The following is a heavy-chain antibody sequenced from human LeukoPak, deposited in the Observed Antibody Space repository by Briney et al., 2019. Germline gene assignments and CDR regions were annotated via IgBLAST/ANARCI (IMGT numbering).Heavy chain of an antibody. CDR3: ARLEYSSSFDFPAASPRHFDI. Sequence: SETLSLTCTVSGGSISSSSYYWGWIRQPPGKGLEWIGSINYSGSTYYNPSLKSRVTISVDTSKNQFSLKLSSVTAADTAVYYCARLEYSSSFDFPAASPRHFDIWGQGTMVTVSS. J-gene: IGHJ3*02. V-gene: IGHV4-39*01. D-gene: IGHD6-6*01. CDR1: GGSISSSSYY. CDR2: INYSGST.